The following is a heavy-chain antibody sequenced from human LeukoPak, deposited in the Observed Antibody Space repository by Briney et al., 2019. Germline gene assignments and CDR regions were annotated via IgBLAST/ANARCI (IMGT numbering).Heavy chain of an antibody. CDR1: GFTFSSYG. V-gene: IGHV3-21*01. CDR2: ISSSSSYI. Sequence: GGSLRLSCAASGFTFSSYGMSWVRQAPGKGLEWVSSISSSSSYIYYADSVKGRFTISRDNAKNSLYLQMNSLRAEDTAVYYCAPYCSGGSCYGDYWGQGTLVTVSS. D-gene: IGHD2-15*01. CDR3: APYCSGGSCYGDY. J-gene: IGHJ4*02.